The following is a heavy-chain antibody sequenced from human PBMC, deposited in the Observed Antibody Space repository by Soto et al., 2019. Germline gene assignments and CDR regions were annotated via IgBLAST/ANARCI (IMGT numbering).Heavy chain of an antibody. CDR2: INHSGST. J-gene: IGHJ5*02. V-gene: IGHV4-34*01. Sequence: SETLSLTCAVYGGSFSGYYWSWIRQPPGKGLEWIGEINHSGSTNYNPSLKSRVTISVDTSKNQFSLKLSSVTAADTAVYYCASFVDSGSYSAPYNWFDPWGQGTLVTVSS. CDR3: ASFVDSGSYSAPYNWFDP. CDR1: GGSFSGYY. D-gene: IGHD3-10*01.